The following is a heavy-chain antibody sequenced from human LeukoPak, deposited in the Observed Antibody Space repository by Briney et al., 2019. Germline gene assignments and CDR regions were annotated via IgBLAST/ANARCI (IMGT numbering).Heavy chain of an antibody. V-gene: IGHV3-23*01. D-gene: IGHD6-13*01. CDR1: GFTFSSYA. J-gene: IGHJ4*02. CDR2: ISGSGGSI. CDR3: AKEAVAAAGPFDY. Sequence: GGSLRLSCAASGFTFSSYAMSWVRQAPGKGLEWVSSISGSGGSIYYADSVKGRFTISRDNSKSTLYLQLNSLRAEDTAIYYCAKEAVAAAGPFDYWGQGTLVTVSS.